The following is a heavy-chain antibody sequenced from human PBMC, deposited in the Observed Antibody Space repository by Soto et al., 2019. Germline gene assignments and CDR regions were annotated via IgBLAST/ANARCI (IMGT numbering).Heavy chain of an antibody. Sequence: GGSLRLSCAASGFTFSSYSMNWVRQAPGKGLEWVSSISSSSSYKYYADSVKGRFTISRDNAKNSLYLQMNSLRAEDTAVYYCARHYGMDVWCQGTTVTVSS. CDR3: ARHYGMDV. V-gene: IGHV3-21*01. J-gene: IGHJ6*02. CDR1: GFTFSSYS. CDR2: ISSSSSYK.